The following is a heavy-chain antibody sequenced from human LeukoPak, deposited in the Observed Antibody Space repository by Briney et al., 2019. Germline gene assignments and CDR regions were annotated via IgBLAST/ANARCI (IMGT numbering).Heavy chain of an antibody. Sequence: GGSLRLSCAASGLTLSSYAMSWVRQAPGKGLEWVSFISYSGGTTYYADSVKGRFTISRDNSKNTLYLQMNSLRAEDTAVYYCAKDGPGYSSGWYYFDYWGQGTLVTVSS. CDR2: ISYSGGTT. CDR3: AKDGPGYSSGWYYFDY. D-gene: IGHD6-19*01. V-gene: IGHV3-23*01. CDR1: GLTLSSYA. J-gene: IGHJ4*02.